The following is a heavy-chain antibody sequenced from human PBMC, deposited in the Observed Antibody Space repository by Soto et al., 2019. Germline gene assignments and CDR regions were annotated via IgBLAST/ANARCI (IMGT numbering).Heavy chain of an antibody. V-gene: IGHV1-69*01. CDR1: GGLFSSYA. CDR2: IIPVFDTV. D-gene: IGHD3-22*01. CDR3: ARGGSGYVWCHEF. J-gene: IGHJ4*02. Sequence: QEQLVQSGAEVKKAGSSVKVSCKDTGGLFSSYAVSWVRQAPGQGLELMGGIIPVFDTVYYAQKFQGRVTITDDESTNTAYMELSILRSEDTAMYYCARGGSGYVWCHEFCGQGTLVTVSS.